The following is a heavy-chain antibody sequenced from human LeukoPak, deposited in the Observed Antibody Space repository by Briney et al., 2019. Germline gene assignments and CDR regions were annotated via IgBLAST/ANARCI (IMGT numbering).Heavy chain of an antibody. V-gene: IGHV3-53*01. CDR1: GFTVSSNY. Sequence: GGSLRLSCAASGFTVSSNYMTWVRQAPGEGLEWVSVIYSGGSTYYADSVKGRFTISRDNAKNSLYLQMNSLRAEDTAVYYCAGAGYCSSTSCNDAFDIWGQGTMVTVSS. J-gene: IGHJ3*02. D-gene: IGHD2-2*01. CDR3: AGAGYCSSTSCNDAFDI. CDR2: IYSGGST.